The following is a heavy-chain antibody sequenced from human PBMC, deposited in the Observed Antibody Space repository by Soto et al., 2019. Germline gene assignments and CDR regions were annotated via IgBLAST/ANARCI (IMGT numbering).Heavy chain of an antibody. V-gene: IGHV1-3*01. Sequence: VXFVKVSCKASGSTFTSYAMHWVREYPIQRLAWMGWINAGNGNTKYSQKFQGRVTITRDTSASTAYMELSSLRSEDTAVYYCARVSTETFDYWGQATLVTVS. D-gene: IGHD4-17*01. CDR1: GSTFTSYA. CDR2: INAGNGNT. CDR3: ARVSTETFDY. J-gene: IGHJ4*02.